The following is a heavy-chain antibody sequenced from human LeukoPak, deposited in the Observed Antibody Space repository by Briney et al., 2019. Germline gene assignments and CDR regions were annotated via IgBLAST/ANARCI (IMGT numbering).Heavy chain of an antibody. Sequence: ASVKVSCKASGYTFTGYYMHWVRQAPGQGLEWMGWINPNSGGTNYAQKFQGRVTMTRDTSISTAYMELSRLRSDDTAVYYCARQRGGLAAAPNRYWGQGTLVTVSS. D-gene: IGHD6-13*01. CDR1: GYTFTGYY. CDR2: INPNSGGT. V-gene: IGHV1-2*02. J-gene: IGHJ4*02. CDR3: ARQRGGLAAAPNRY.